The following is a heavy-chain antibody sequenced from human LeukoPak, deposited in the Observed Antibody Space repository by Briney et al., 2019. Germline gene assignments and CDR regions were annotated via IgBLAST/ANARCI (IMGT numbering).Heavy chain of an antibody. CDR3: AKDITMIVVEIGAFDI. Sequence: PGGSLRLSCAASGFTFSSYAMSWVRQAPGKXXXXXXXXSGSGGSTYYADSVKGRFTISRDNSKNTLYLQMNSLRAEDTAVYYCAKDITMIVVEIGAFDIWGQGTMVTVSS. CDR1: GFTFSSYA. CDR2: XSGSGGST. J-gene: IGHJ3*02. V-gene: IGHV3-23*01. D-gene: IGHD3-22*01.